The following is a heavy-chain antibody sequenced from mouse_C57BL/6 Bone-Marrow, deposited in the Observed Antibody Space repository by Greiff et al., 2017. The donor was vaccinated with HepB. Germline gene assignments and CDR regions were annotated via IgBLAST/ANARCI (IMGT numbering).Heavy chain of an antibody. CDR1: GFTFSSYA. CDR2: ISDGGSYT. V-gene: IGHV5-4*01. CDR3: AREELRPWFAY. J-gene: IGHJ3*01. Sequence: EVKLMESGGGLVKPGGSLKLSCAASGFTFSSYAMSWVRQTPEKRLEWVATISDGGSYTYYPDNVKGRFTISRDNAKNNLYLQMSHLKSEDTAMYYCAREELRPWFAYWGQGTLVTVSA. D-gene: IGHD2-4*01.